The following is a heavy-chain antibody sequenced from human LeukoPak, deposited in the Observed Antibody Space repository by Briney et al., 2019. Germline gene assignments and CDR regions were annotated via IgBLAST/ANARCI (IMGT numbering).Heavy chain of an antibody. Sequence: GASVKVSCKASGGTFSSYAMSWVRQAPGKGLEWVSIISASGGSTYYADSVKGRFTISRDNSKNTLYLQMNSLRAEDTAVYYCATQGGNFDYWGQGTLVTVSS. D-gene: IGHD3-16*01. CDR2: ISASGGST. CDR3: ATQGGNFDY. V-gene: IGHV3-23*01. CDR1: GGTFSSYA. J-gene: IGHJ4*02.